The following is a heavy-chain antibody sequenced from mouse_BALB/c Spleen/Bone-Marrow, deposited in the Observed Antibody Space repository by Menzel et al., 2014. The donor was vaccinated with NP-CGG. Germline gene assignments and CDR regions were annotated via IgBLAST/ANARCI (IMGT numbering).Heavy chain of an antibody. V-gene: IGHV14-3*02. CDR2: IDPANGNT. Sequence: EVQGVESGAELVKPGASVKLSCTASGFNIKDTYMHWVKQRPEQGLEWIGRIDPANGNTKYDPKSQGKATITADTSSNTAYLQLSSLTSEDTAVYYCARWEYYAMDYWGQGTSVTVSS. J-gene: IGHJ4*01. D-gene: IGHD4-1*01. CDR3: ARWEYYAMDY. CDR1: GFNIKDTY.